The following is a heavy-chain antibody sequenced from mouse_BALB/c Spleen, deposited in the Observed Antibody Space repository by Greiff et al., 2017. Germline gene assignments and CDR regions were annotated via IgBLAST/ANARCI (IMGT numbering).Heavy chain of an antibody. CDR2: IRNKANGYTT. Sequence: EVQRVESGGGLVQPGGSLRLSCATSGFTFTDYYMSWVRQPPGKALEWLGFIRNKANGYTTEYSASVKGRFTISRDNSQSILYLQMNTLRAEDSATYYCARLYYDYDGAWFAYWGQGTLVTVSA. CDR3: ARLYYDYDGAWFAY. CDR1: GFTFTDYY. D-gene: IGHD2-4*01. V-gene: IGHV7-3*02. J-gene: IGHJ3*01.